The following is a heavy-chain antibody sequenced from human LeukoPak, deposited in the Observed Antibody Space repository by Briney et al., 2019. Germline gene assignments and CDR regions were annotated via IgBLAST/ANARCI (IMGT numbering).Heavy chain of an antibody. CDR3: AKGRLRTSRGYSGYDSFDY. Sequence: PGGSLRLSCAASGFTFSSYAMSWVRQAPGKGLEWVSAISGSGGSTYYADSVKGRFTISRDNSKNTLYLQMNSLRAEDTAVYYCAKGRLRTSRGYSGYDSFDYWGQGTLVTVSS. CDR2: ISGSGGST. D-gene: IGHD5-12*01. V-gene: IGHV3-23*01. CDR1: GFTFSSYA. J-gene: IGHJ4*02.